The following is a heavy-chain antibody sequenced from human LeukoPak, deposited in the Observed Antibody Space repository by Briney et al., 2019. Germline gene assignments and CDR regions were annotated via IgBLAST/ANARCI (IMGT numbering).Heavy chain of an antibody. D-gene: IGHD1-26*01. Sequence: QPGGSLRLSCAASGFTFNTYGMPWVRQAPGTGLECVAVISSDGRNENYADSVKGRFSISRDNSENTLYLQMNSLRTEDTALYYCAKEITDSGRYYVYFHHWGQGTLVTVSS. V-gene: IGHV3-30*18. CDR2: ISSDGRNE. J-gene: IGHJ1*01. CDR1: GFTFNTYG. CDR3: AKEITDSGRYYVYFHH.